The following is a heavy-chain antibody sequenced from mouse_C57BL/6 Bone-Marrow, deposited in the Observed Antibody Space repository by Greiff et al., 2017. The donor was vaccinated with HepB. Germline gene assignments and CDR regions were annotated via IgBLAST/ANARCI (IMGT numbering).Heavy chain of an antibody. CDR2: IDPSDSYT. CDR3: ARPGYYYGSSSYYFDY. D-gene: IGHD1-1*01. V-gene: IGHV1-59*01. J-gene: IGHJ2*01. Sequence: VQLQQPGAELVRPGTSVKLSCKASGYTFTSYWMHWVKQRPGQGLEWIGVIDPSDSYTNYNQKFKGKATLTVDTSSSTAYMQLSSLTSEDSAVYYCARPGYYYGSSSYYFDYWGQGTTLTVSS. CDR1: GYTFTSYW.